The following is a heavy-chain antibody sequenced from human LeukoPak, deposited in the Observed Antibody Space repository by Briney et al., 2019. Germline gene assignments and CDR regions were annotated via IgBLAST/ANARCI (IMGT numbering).Heavy chain of an antibody. J-gene: IGHJ5*02. D-gene: IGHD6-13*01. CDR2: INHSGST. CDR1: GGSFSGYY. Sequence: SETLSLTCAVYGGSFSGYYWSWIRQPPGKGLEWIGDINHSGSTNYNPSLKSRVTMSVDTSKNQFSLKLSSVTAADTAVYYCARAGKTRGYSKHNWFDPWGQGTLVTVSS. CDR3: ARAGKTRGYSKHNWFDP. V-gene: IGHV4-34*01.